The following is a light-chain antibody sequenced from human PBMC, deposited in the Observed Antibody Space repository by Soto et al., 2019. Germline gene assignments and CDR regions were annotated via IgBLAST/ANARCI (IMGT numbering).Light chain of an antibody. CDR3: QQYGSSPET. Sequence: IVLTQSQGTLSLSPGKRDTLSCSASQSVSSSYLAWYQQKPGQAPRLLIYGASSRATGIPDRFSGSGSGTDFTLTISRLEPEDFAVYYCQQYGSSPETFGPGTKVDIK. J-gene: IGKJ3*01. V-gene: IGKV3-20*01. CDR1: QSVSSSY. CDR2: GAS.